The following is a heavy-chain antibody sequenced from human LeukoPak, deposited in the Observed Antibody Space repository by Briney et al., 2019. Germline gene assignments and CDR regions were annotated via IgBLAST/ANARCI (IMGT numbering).Heavy chain of an antibody. Sequence: GGSLRLSCVASGFTFSSYEMNWVRQAPEKGLEWVSYISSSGSAMYYADSVKGRFTISRDNAKNSLYLQMNSLRAEDTAVYYCAELGITMIGGVWGKGTTVTISS. CDR3: AELGITMIGGV. J-gene: IGHJ6*04. V-gene: IGHV3-48*03. D-gene: IGHD3-10*02. CDR1: GFTFSSYE. CDR2: ISSSGSAM.